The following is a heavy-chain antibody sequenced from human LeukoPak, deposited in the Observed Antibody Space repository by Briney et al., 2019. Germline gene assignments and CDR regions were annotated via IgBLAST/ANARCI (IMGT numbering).Heavy chain of an antibody. Sequence: ASETLSLTCAVYGGSFSGYYWSWIRQPPGKGLEWIGEINHSGSTNYNPSLKSRVTISVDTSKNQFSLKLSSVTAADTAVYYCARGTWNCSGGSCYSSFDYWGQGTLVTVSS. CDR1: GGSFSGYY. D-gene: IGHD2-15*01. CDR2: INHSGST. CDR3: ARGTWNCSGGSCYSSFDY. V-gene: IGHV4-34*01. J-gene: IGHJ4*02.